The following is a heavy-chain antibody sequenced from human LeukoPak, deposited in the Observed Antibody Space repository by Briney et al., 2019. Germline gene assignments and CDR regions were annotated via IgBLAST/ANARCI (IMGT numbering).Heavy chain of an antibody. V-gene: IGHV1-18*01. CDR2: ISAYNGNT. CDR1: GGTFSSYA. J-gene: IGHJ5*02. CDR3: ARGMVRGVIGRFDP. D-gene: IGHD3-10*01. Sequence: GASVKVSCKASGGTFSSYAISWVRQAPGQGLEWMGWISAYNGNTNYAQKLQGRVTMTTDTSTSTAYMELRSLRSDDTAVYYCARGMVRGVIGRFDPWGQGTLVTVSS.